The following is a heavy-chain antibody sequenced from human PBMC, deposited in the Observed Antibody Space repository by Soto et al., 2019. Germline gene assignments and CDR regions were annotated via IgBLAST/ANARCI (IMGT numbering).Heavy chain of an antibody. CDR1: GFTFSNYF. CDR2: INQDGTEK. Sequence: QLVESGGDLVQPGGSLRLSCAASGFTFSNYFMKWVRQAPGKGLEWVANINQDGTEKNYVESVKGRFTISRDNAENSLYQQMDSLRVEDTAVYYCATYRTVDATRRLDCWGQGTLVTVSS. V-gene: IGHV3-7*03. J-gene: IGHJ4*02. D-gene: IGHD4-4*01. CDR3: ATYRTVDATRRLDC.